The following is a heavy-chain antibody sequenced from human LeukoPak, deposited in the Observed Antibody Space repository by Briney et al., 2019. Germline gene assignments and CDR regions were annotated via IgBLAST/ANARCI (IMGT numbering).Heavy chain of an antibody. D-gene: IGHD1-1*01. CDR2: IKSKTDGGTT. CDR3: STDRRDWNPRD. CDR1: GFTFSNAW. Sequence: GGSLRLSCAASGFTFSNAWMSWFRQAPGKGREWVGRIKSKTDGGTTDYAAPVKGRFTISRDDSKNTLFLQMNSLKTEDTAVYYCSTDRRDWNPRDWGQGTLVTVSS. V-gene: IGHV3-15*01. J-gene: IGHJ4*02.